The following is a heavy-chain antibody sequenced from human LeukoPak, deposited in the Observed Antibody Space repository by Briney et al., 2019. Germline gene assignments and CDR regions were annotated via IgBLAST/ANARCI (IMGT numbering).Heavy chain of an antibody. J-gene: IGHJ3*02. D-gene: IGHD5-24*01. CDR2: LSPSGADT. CDR1: GFTFTNYA. Sequence: PGGSLGLSCAASGFTFTNYAMNWVRQAPGKGLEWVSTLSPSGADTYYADSVKGRFTISRGISKNTLYLQMNSLRAEDTAVYYCARRAYNWGAFDIWGQGTMVTVSS. V-gene: IGHV3-23*01. CDR3: ARRAYNWGAFDI.